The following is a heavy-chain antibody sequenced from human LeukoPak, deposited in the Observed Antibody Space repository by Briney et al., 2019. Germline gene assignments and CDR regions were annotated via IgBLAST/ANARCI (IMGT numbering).Heavy chain of an antibody. V-gene: IGHV5-51*01. CDR3: ARTYYYDRSAPFDP. D-gene: IGHD3-22*01. Sequence: GESLKISCKASGYSFTSYWIGWVRQMPGKGLEWMGIIFPGDSDTRYSPSFQGQVTISADNSINTAYLQWSSLKASDTAIYYCARTYYYDRSAPFDPWGQGTLVTVSS. J-gene: IGHJ5*02. CDR1: GYSFTSYW. CDR2: IFPGDSDT.